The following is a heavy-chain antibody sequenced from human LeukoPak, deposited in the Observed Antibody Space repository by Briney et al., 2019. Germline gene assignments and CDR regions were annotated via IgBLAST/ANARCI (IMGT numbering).Heavy chain of an antibody. J-gene: IGHJ6*03. CDR3: ARPPRRGRNYYYYYMDV. CDR1: GGSFSGYY. CDR2: INHSGST. V-gene: IGHV4-34*01. D-gene: IGHD3-10*01. Sequence: PSETLSLTCAVYGGSFSGYYWSWIRQPPGKGLEWIGEINHSGSTNYNPSLKSRVTISVDTSKNQFSLKLSSVTAADTAVYYCARPPRRGRNYYYYYMDVWGKGTTVTISS.